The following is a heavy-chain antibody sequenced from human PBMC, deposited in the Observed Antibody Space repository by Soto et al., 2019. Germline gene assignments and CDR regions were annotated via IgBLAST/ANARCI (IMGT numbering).Heavy chain of an antibody. CDR1: GFTFSNAW. J-gene: IGHJ4*02. CDR2: IKKKSDGGTT. D-gene: IGHD1-26*01. V-gene: IGHV3-15*01. CDR3: TPLVFRGVGASPDY. Sequence: PGGSLRLSCAASGFTFSNAWMNWVRQAPGKGLEWVGRIKKKSDGGTTDYAAPVKGRFRISRDDAIKTLYLEMNSLQIDDTAVYYCTPLVFRGVGASPDYWGRGTLFPAS.